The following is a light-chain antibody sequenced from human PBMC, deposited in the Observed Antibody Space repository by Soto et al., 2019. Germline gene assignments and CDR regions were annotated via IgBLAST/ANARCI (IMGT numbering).Light chain of an antibody. V-gene: IGLV1-40*01. CDR2: GNS. CDR3: QSYDSSLSGNYV. Sequence: QSVLTQPPSVSGAPGQRVTISCPGSSSNIGAGYDVHWYQQLPGTAPKLLIYGNSNRPSGVPDRLSGSKSGTSASLAITGLQAEDEADYYCQSYDSSLSGNYVFGTGTKVTVL. CDR1: SSNIGAGYD. J-gene: IGLJ1*01.